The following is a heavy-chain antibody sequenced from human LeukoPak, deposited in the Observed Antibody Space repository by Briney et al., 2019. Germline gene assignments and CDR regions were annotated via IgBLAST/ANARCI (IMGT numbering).Heavy chain of an antibody. CDR1: GESFTTFY. Sequence: SETLSLTCAVYGESFTTFYWSWIRQPPGKGLEWIGEINHSGSTNYNPSLKSRVTISVDTSKNQFSLKLSSLTAADTAVYYCARLRRSRLAEFDYWGQGTLVTVSS. J-gene: IGHJ4*02. CDR3: ARLRRSRLAEFDY. CDR2: INHSGST. V-gene: IGHV4-34*01. D-gene: IGHD3-3*02.